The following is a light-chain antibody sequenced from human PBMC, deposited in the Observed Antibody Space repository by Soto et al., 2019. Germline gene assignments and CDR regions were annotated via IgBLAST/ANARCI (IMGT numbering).Light chain of an antibody. CDR2: AAS. Sequence: DIQMTQSPSSLSASVEDRVIITCRASQSISNHLNWYQQKPGKAPKLLIFAASSLQSGVPSRFSGSGSGTEFTLTISSLQPDDFGTYYCQEYNSYTGTFGPGTKVDIK. CDR3: QEYNSYTGT. J-gene: IGKJ1*01. CDR1: QSISNH. V-gene: IGKV1-39*01.